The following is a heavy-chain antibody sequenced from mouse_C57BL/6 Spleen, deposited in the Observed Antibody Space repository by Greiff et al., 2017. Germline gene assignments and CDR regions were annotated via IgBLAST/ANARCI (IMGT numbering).Heavy chain of an antibody. Sequence: VQLQQPGAELVKPGASVKMSCKASGYTFTSYWITWVKQRPGQGLEWIGDIYPGSGSTNYNEKFKSKATLTVDTSSSTAYMQLSSLTSEDSAVYYCARYCDYAGYYAMDYWGQGTSVTVSS. D-gene: IGHD2-4*01. CDR3: ARYCDYAGYYAMDY. CDR2: IYPGSGST. J-gene: IGHJ4*01. CDR1: GYTFTSYW. V-gene: IGHV1-55*01.